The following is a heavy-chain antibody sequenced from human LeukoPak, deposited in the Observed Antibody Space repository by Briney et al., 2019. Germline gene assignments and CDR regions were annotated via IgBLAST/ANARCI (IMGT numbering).Heavy chain of an antibody. CDR2: ISGSGGST. CDR3: ARDNYYDSSGYYYRYSYFDY. J-gene: IGHJ4*02. CDR1: GFTFSSYA. Sequence: GGSLRLSCAASGFTFSSYAMSWVRQAPGKGLEWVSAISGSGGSTYYADSVKGQFTISRDNSKNALYLQMNSLRAEDTAVYYCARDNYYDSSGYYYRYSYFDYWGQGTLVTVSS. D-gene: IGHD3-22*01. V-gene: IGHV3-23*01.